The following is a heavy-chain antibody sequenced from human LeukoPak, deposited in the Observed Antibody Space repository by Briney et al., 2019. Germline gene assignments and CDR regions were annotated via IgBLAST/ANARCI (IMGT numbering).Heavy chain of an antibody. CDR1: GFTFNNYV. J-gene: IGHJ4*02. Sequence: GGSLRLSCVGSGFTFNNYVLIWVREAPGKGLEWVSGITKGGNTYYIDSVKGRFTISRDNSNSMVFLQMDSLTADDTALYFCARGGYTYGPGLWGQGTPVTVSS. V-gene: IGHV3-23*01. D-gene: IGHD5-18*01. CDR2: ITKGGNT. CDR3: ARGGYTYGPGL.